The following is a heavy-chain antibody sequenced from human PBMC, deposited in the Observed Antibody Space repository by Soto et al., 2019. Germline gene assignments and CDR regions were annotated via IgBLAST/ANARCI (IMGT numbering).Heavy chain of an antibody. D-gene: IGHD6-6*01. J-gene: IGHJ6*02. CDR3: ARDTPTIAARLYYYYGMDV. V-gene: IGHV1-2*02. Sequence: QVQLVQSGAEVKKPGASVKVSCKASGYTFTGYYMHWVRQAPGQGLEWMGWINPNSGGTNYAQKLQGRVTMTTDTSTSTAYMELRSLRSDDTAVYYCARDTPTIAARLYYYYGMDVWGQGTTVTVSS. CDR1: GYTFTGYY. CDR2: INPNSGGT.